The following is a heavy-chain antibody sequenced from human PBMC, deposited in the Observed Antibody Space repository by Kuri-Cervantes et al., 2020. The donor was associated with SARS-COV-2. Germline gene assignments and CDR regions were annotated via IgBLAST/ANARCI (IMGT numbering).Heavy chain of an antibody. Sequence: SETLSLTCTVSGGSISSHYWGWIRQPPGKGLEWIGSIYHSGSTYYNPSLKSRVTISVDTSQNQFSLKLSSVTAADTAVYYCARRGSSSSWYADYWGQGTLVTVSS. CDR3: ARRGSSSSWYADY. J-gene: IGHJ4*02. V-gene: IGHV4-38-2*02. D-gene: IGHD6-13*01. CDR1: GGSISSHY. CDR2: IYHSGST.